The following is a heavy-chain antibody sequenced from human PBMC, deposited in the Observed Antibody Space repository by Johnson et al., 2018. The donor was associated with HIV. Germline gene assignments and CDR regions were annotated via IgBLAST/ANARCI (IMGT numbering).Heavy chain of an antibody. CDR2: ISGSGGST. D-gene: IGHD1-1*01. J-gene: IGHJ3*02. Sequence: MQLVESGGGLVQPGGSLRLSCAASGFTFSSYGMSWVRQAPGKGLEWVSGISGSGGSTYYADSVKGRFTISRDNSKNTLYLQMNSLRAEDTAVYYCAGDRIKDNWSPNDAFDSWGQWTMVTVSS. CDR1: GFTFSSYG. CDR3: AGDRIKDNWSPNDAFDS. V-gene: IGHV3-23*04.